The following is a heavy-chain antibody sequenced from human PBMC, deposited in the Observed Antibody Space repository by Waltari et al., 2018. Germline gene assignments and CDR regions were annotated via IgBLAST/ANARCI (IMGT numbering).Heavy chain of an antibody. Sequence: QMQLVQSGPEVKKPGTSVKVSCKASGFTFPSSAMQWVRQARGQRLEWIGWIVVGSGNTNYAQKFQERVTITRDMSTSTAYMELSSLRSEDTAVYYCAAATWFGELLYGYFDLWGRGTLVTVSS. CDR2: IVVGSGNT. CDR1: GFTFPSSA. V-gene: IGHV1-58*02. J-gene: IGHJ2*01. CDR3: AAATWFGELLYGYFDL. D-gene: IGHD3-10*01.